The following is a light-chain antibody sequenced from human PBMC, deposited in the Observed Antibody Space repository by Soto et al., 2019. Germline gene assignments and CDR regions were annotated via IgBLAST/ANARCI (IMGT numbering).Light chain of an antibody. CDR3: QTWGTGIRV. CDR1: SGHSSFA. CDR2: LNSDGSH. V-gene: IGLV4-69*01. J-gene: IGLJ2*01. Sequence: LVLTQSPSASASLGASVKLTCTLSSGHSSFAIAWHQQQPEKGPRYLMKLNSDGSHSKGDGIPDRFSGSRSGAERYLTISSLQSEDEADYYCQTWGTGIRVFGGGTKLTVL.